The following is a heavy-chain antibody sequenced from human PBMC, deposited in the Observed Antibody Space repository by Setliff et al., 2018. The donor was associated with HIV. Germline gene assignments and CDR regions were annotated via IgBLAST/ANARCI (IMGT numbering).Heavy chain of an antibody. CDR1: GGSISTYY. Sequence: PSETLSLTCTVSGGSISTYYWTWIRQPPGKGLEWIGYIYTSGSTYYNPSLKSRVTISINTSKNQFSLQLTSVTAADTAVYYCAREWSYGSYAFDIWGQGTMVTVSS. J-gene: IGHJ3*02. CDR2: IYTSGST. D-gene: IGHD5-18*01. CDR3: AREWSYGSYAFDI. V-gene: IGHV4-4*08.